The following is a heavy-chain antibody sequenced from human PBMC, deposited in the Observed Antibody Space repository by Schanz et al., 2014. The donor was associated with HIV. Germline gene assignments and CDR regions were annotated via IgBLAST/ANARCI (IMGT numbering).Heavy chain of an antibody. Sequence: EEQVLESGGGLVQPGGSLRLSCADSGFTFSIQATYWVRQAPGKGLEWVSTLTTSGDDTYYADSVKGRFTSSRDNSKNTVFLQMSSLRAEDTAIYYCAKRSESIPAFVYWGQGVLVTVSS. CDR1: GFTFSIQA. D-gene: IGHD2-2*01. CDR2: LTTSGDDT. CDR3: AKRSESIPAFVY. J-gene: IGHJ4*02. V-gene: IGHV3-23*01.